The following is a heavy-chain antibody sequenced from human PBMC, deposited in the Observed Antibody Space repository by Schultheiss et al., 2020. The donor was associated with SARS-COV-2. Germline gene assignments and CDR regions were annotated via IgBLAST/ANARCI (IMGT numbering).Heavy chain of an antibody. CDR2: INHSGST. Sequence: SETLSLTCTVSGGSIRNSDYYWGWIRQPPGKGLEWIGEINHSGSTNYNPSLKSRVTISVDTSKNQFSLKLSSVTAADTAVYYCASAAVDAFDIWGQGTMVTVSS. V-gene: IGHV4-61*05. CDR3: ASAAVDAFDI. D-gene: IGHD6-13*01. J-gene: IGHJ3*02. CDR1: GGSIRNSDYY.